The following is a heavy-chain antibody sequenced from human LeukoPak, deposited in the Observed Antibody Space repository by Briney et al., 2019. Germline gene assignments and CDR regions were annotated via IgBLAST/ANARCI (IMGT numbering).Heavy chain of an antibody. Sequence: GASVKVSCKASGGTFSSYAISWVRQAPGQGLEWMGGIIPIFGTANYAQKFQGRVTITTDESTSTAYMELSSLRSEDTAVYYCAAGEPLDAFDIWGQGTMVTVSS. V-gene: IGHV1-69*05. CDR3: AAGEPLDAFDI. D-gene: IGHD7-27*01. CDR1: GGTFSSYA. J-gene: IGHJ3*02. CDR2: IIPIFGTA.